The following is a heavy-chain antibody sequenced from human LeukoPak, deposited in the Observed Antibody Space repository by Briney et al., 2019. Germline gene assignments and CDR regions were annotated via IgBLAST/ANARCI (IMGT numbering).Heavy chain of an antibody. CDR2: IYYSGST. Sequence: SQTLSLTCTVSGGSVSSGDYYWSWIRQPPGKGLEWIGYIYYSGSTYYNPSLKSRVTISVDTSKNQFSLKLSSVTAADTAVYYRARAPAPPLIVVVRRNLVSYAFDIWGQGTMVTVSS. CDR1: GGSVSSGDYY. J-gene: IGHJ3*02. CDR3: ARAPAPPLIVVVRRNLVSYAFDI. V-gene: IGHV4-30-4*08. D-gene: IGHD3-22*01.